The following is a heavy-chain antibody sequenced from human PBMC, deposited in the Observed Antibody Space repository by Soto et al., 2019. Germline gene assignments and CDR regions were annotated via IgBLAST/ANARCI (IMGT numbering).Heavy chain of an antibody. Sequence: QVQLQESGPGLVKPSQTLSLTCTVSGGSISSGDYYWSWIRQPPGKGLEWIGYIYYSGSTYYNPSLKSLVTISVDTSKNQFSLKLRSVTAADTAVYYCARDQSSSTSWDSSEWFDPWGQGTLVTVSS. V-gene: IGHV4-30-4*01. CDR1: GGSISSGDYY. CDR2: IYYSGST. J-gene: IGHJ5*02. CDR3: ARDQSSSTSWDSSEWFDP. D-gene: IGHD2-2*01.